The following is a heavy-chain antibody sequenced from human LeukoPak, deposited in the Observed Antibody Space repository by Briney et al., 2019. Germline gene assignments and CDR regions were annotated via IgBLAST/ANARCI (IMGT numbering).Heavy chain of an antibody. CDR3: ALIVNNILTGRIWIDH. V-gene: IGHV3-23*01. J-gene: IGHJ4*02. D-gene: IGHD3-9*01. CDR1: GFTFSSYA. Sequence: GGSLRLSCAASGFTFSSYAMSWVRQAPGKGLEWVSGISDSGGRTYYADSVKGRFTISRDNSKNTLYLHMNSLRAEDTAVYYCALIVNNILTGRIWIDHWGQGILVTVSS. CDR2: ISDSGGRT.